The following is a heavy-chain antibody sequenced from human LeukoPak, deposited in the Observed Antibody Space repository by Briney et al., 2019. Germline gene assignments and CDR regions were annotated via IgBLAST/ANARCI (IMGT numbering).Heavy chain of an antibody. Sequence: PSETLSLTCTVSGGSISSYYWGWIRQPPGKGLEWIGSIYSGNTYYNPSLKSRGTISVDTSKNQFSLKLSSVTAADTAVYYCARQSTAMGTFDYWGQGTLVPVSS. D-gene: IGHD5-18*01. J-gene: IGHJ4*02. CDR1: GGSISSYY. CDR2: IYSGNT. V-gene: IGHV4-39*01. CDR3: ARQSTAMGTFDY.